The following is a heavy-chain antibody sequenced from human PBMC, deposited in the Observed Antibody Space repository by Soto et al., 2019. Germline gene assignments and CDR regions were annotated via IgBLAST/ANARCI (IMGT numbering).Heavy chain of an antibody. CDR2: ISGSGGST. D-gene: IGHD3-10*01. J-gene: IGHJ4*02. CDR3: AKIGGFGELLGPFDY. CDR1: GFTFSSYA. Sequence: GGSLRLSCAASGFTFSSYAMSWVRQAPGKGLEWVSAISGSGGSTYYADSVKGRFTISRDNSKNTLYLQMNSLRAEDTAVYYCAKIGGFGELLGPFDYWGQGTLVTVSS. V-gene: IGHV3-23*01.